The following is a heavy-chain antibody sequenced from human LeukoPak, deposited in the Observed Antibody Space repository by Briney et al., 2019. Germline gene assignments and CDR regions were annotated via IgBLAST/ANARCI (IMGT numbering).Heavy chain of an antibody. V-gene: IGHV3-23*01. Sequence: GGSLRLSCAASGFTFTSFFMNWVRQAPGKGLEWVSVISGSGGSTYYADSVKGRFTISRDNSENTVYLQMNSLRAEDTAVYFCAKTPRELTVSWFDPWGQGTLVTVSS. D-gene: IGHD3-10*01. CDR1: GFTFTSFF. J-gene: IGHJ5*02. CDR3: AKTPRELTVSWFDP. CDR2: ISGSGGST.